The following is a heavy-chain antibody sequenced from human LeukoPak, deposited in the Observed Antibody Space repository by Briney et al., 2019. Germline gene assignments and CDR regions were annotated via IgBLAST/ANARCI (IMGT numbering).Heavy chain of an antibody. J-gene: IGHJ4*02. V-gene: IGHV1-8*01. Sequence: GASVKVSCKASGYTLTSYDIKWVRQATGQGLEWMGWMNPNSGRTGYAQNFQGRITNTRNTSISTAYMELSSLRSEDTAVYYCTRETSSRYFDYWGQGTLVTVSS. CDR3: TRETSSRYFDY. CDR2: MNPNSGRT. CDR1: GYTLTSYD.